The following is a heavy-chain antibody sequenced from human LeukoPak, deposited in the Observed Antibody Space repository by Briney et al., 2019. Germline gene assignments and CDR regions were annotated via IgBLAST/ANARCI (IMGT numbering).Heavy chain of an antibody. CDR2: ITPSGSNT. D-gene: IGHD2-2*03. CDR3: AKVAQEGLRMDMAFDM. J-gene: IGHJ3*02. V-gene: IGHV3-23*01. CDR1: GFTFTTYA. Sequence: GGSLRLSCAAPGFTFTTYATSWVRQAPGRRLEWVSAITPSGSNTYYADSVKGRFTISRDNSKNTLYLQMNSLRAEDTAVYYCAKVAQEGLRMDMAFDMWGQGTMVTVSS.